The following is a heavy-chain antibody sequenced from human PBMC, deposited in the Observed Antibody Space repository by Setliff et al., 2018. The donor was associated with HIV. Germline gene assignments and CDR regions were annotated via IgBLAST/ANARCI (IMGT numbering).Heavy chain of an antibody. V-gene: IGHV4-59*12. J-gene: IGHJ2*01. D-gene: IGHD4-17*01. Sequence: SETLSLTCTVSGGSISSYYWSWIRQPPGKGLEWVGYIYYSGTTYYNPSLASRVIISADTSRKRFSLQLNSVTAADTGVYFCARAPQDRTTWYFDLWGRGTLVTVSS. CDR2: IYYSGTT. CDR3: ARAPQDRTTWYFDL. CDR1: GGSISSYY.